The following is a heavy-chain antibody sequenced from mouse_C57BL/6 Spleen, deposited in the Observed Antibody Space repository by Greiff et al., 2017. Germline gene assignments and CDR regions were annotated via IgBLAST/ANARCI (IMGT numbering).Heavy chain of an antibody. CDR3: AREELGVFDY. CDR2: INPYNGGT. D-gene: IGHD4-1*01. Sequence: VQLKESGPVLVKPGASVKMSCKASGYTFTDYYMNWVKQSHGKSLEWIGVINPYNGGTSYNQKFKGKATLTVDKSSSTAYRELNSLTSEDSAVYYCAREELGVFDYWGQGTTLTVSS. V-gene: IGHV1-19*01. CDR1: GYTFTDYY. J-gene: IGHJ2*01.